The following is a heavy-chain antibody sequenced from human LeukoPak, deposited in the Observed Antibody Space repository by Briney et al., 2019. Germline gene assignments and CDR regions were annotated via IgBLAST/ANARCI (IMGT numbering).Heavy chain of an antibody. CDR3: ARALVRGYNWFDP. J-gene: IGHJ5*01. CDR1: GGSISSDDYY. D-gene: IGHD3-10*01. V-gene: IGHV4-30-4*01. Sequence: SETLSPTCTVAGGSISSDDYYWSWIRQPPGKGLEWIGYIYYSGSTYYNPSLKSRLTISVDTSKNQFSLKLSSVTAADTAVYYCARALVRGYNWFDPWGQGTLVTVSS. CDR2: IYYSGST.